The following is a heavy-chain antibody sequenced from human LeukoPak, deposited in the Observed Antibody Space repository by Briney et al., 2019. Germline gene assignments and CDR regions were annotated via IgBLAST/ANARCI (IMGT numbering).Heavy chain of an antibody. J-gene: IGHJ4*02. CDR1: GFTFSRHA. V-gene: IGHV3-23*01. D-gene: IGHD5-24*01. Sequence: GGSLRLSCAASGFTFSRHAMSWVRQAPGKGLEWVSTTGLNSVNTLCAESVQGRFSIPRDNSKNTLDLQMDNLRVDDTAVYYCAKGDDIGKHPTRAYYFDTWGQGTLVTVSS. CDR2: TGLNSVNT. CDR3: AKGDDIGKHPTRAYYFDT.